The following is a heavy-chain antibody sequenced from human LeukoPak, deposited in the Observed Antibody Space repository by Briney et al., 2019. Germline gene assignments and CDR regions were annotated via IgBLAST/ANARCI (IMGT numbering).Heavy chain of an antibody. Sequence: SETLSLTCTVSGGSIRSSSYYWGWIRQPPGKGLEWIGSIYYSGTTYYKPSLKSRVTISVDTSKNQFSLKLSSVTAADTAVYYCASYMVRGPYHFDYWGQGTLVSVSS. D-gene: IGHD3-10*01. CDR2: IYYSGTT. V-gene: IGHV4-39*01. CDR1: GGSIRSSSYY. CDR3: ASYMVRGPYHFDY. J-gene: IGHJ4*02.